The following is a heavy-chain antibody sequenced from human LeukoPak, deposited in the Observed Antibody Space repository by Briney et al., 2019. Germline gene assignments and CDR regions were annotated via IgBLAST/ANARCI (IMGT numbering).Heavy chain of an antibody. CDR3: ARDGPGERQLLRGAFDI. J-gene: IGHJ3*02. D-gene: IGHD2-2*01. CDR1: GFTVSSNY. V-gene: IGHV3-53*01. CDR2: IYSGGST. Sequence: GGSLRLSCAASGFTVSSNYMSWVRQAPGKGLEWVSVIYSGGSTYYADSVKGRFTISRDNAKNSLYLQMNSLRAEDTAVYYCARDGPGERQLLRGAFDIWGQGTMVTVSS.